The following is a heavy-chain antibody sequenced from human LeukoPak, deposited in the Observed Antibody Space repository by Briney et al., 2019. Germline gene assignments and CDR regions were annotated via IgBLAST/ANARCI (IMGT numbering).Heavy chain of an antibody. CDR1: GFTFSSYA. J-gene: IGHJ6*03. Sequence: GGSLRLSCAASGFTFSSYAMSWVRQAPGKGLEWVSAISGSGGSTYYADSVKGRFTISRDNSKNTLYLQMNGLRAEDTAVYYCAKGGGGPYYYYYMDVWGKGTTVTVS. CDR3: AKGGGGPYYYYYMDV. CDR2: ISGSGGST. D-gene: IGHD3-16*01. V-gene: IGHV3-23*01.